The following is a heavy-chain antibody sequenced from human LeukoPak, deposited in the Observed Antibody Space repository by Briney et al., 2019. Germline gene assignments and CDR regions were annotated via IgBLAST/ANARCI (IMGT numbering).Heavy chain of an antibody. CDR3: AKGSGPGSYSGMDV. CDR1: GFTFSTYA. V-gene: IGHV3-23*01. CDR2: ISGSGDST. J-gene: IGHJ6*04. D-gene: IGHD3-10*01. Sequence: QPGGSLRLSCAASGFTFSTYAMSWVRQAPGKGLEWVSGISGSGDSTYYADSVKGRFTISRDNSKNTLYLQVNSLRAEDTAVYYCAKGSGPGSYSGMDVWGKGTTVTISS.